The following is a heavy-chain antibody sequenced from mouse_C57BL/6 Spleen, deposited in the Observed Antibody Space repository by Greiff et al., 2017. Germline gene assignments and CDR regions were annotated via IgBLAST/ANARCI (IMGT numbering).Heavy chain of an antibody. J-gene: IGHJ4*01. V-gene: IGHV5-9-1*02. D-gene: IGHD2-5*01. CDR2: ISSGGDYI. CDR1: GFTFSSYA. Sequence: EVNVVESGEGLVKPGGSLKLSCAASGFTFSSYAMSWVRQTPEKRLEWVAYISSGGDYIYYADTVKGRFTISRDNARNTLYLQMSSLKSEDTAMYYCTSSYYSNYEGAMDYWGQGTSVTVSS. CDR3: TSSYYSNYEGAMDY.